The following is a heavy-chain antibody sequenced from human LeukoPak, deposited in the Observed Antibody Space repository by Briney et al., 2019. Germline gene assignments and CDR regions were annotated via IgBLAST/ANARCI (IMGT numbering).Heavy chain of an antibody. Sequence: SQTLSLTCIVSGDSLRRGDYYWTWIRQSPGMGLEWVGYIYYRGSTQYNPSLESRISISKDTSKNQFSLELTSVTAADTAVYYCARGSGYFYCLDAWGQGATVTVSS. CDR1: GDSLRRGDYY. D-gene: IGHD3-3*01. J-gene: IGHJ6*02. CDR2: IYYRGST. V-gene: IGHV4-30-4*01. CDR3: ARGSGYFYCLDA.